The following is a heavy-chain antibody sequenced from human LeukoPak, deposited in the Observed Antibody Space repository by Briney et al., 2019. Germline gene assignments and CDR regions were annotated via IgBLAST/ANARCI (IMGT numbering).Heavy chain of an antibody. V-gene: IGHV4-39*01. Sequence: KPSETLSLTCTVSGGSISSSSYYWGWIRQPPGKGLEWIGSIYYSGSTYYNPSLKSRVTISVDTSKNQFSLKLSSVTAADTAVYYCARHTLRIQDDEGITGTTFDPWGQGTLVTVSS. CDR1: GGSISSSSYY. D-gene: IGHD1-7*01. CDR2: IYYSGST. CDR3: ARHTLRIQDDEGITGTTFDP. J-gene: IGHJ5*02.